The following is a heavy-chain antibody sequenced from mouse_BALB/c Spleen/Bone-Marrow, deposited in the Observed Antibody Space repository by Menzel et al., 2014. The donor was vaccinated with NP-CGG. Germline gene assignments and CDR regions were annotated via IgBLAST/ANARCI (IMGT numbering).Heavy chain of an antibody. D-gene: IGHD4-1*01. CDR1: GFTFSDYY. CDR2: ISNGGGSST. V-gene: IGHV5-12*02. Sequence: EVMLVESGGGLVQPGGSLKLSCATSGFTFSDYYMYWVRQTPEKRLEWVAYISNGGGSSTYYPDTVKGRFTISRDNAXNTLYLQMSRLKSEDTAMYYCASPGTYWGQGTLVTVSA. CDR3: ASPGTY. J-gene: IGHJ3*01.